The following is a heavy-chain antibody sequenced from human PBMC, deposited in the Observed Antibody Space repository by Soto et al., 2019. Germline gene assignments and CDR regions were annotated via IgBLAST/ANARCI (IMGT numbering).Heavy chain of an antibody. D-gene: IGHD1-26*01. CDR3: ATVLGSRSYYAAFDI. CDR2: ISGSGGST. V-gene: IGHV3-23*01. CDR1: GFTFSSYA. J-gene: IGHJ3*02. Sequence: GGSLRLPCAASGFTFSSYAMRWVRQAPGKGLEWVSAISGSGGSTYYADSVKGRFTISRDNSKNTLYLQMNSLRAEDTAVYYCATVLGSRSYYAAFDIRGQGTMVTGSS.